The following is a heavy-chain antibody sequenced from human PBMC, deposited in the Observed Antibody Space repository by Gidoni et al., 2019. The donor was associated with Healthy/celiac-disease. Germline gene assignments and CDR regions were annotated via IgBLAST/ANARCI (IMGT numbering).Heavy chain of an antibody. V-gene: IGHV3-33*01. CDR1: GFTFSSYG. Sequence: QVQLVESGGGVVQPGRSLRLSCAASGFTFSSYGRHWVRQAPGKGLEWVAVIWYDGSNKYYADSVKGRFTISRDNSKNTLYLQMNSLRAEDTAVYYCARDRIRYFDWLLSDAFDIWGQGTMVTVSS. J-gene: IGHJ3*02. CDR3: ARDRIRYFDWLLSDAFDI. CDR2: IWYDGSNK. D-gene: IGHD3-9*01.